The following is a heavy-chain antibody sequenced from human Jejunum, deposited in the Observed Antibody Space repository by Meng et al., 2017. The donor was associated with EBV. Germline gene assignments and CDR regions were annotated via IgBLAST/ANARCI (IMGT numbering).Heavy chain of an antibody. Sequence: LVVSGGEVKKPGVSVKVSCKASGYTFTTHHINWVRQATGQGLEYMGWMSPDNGDTGYAQNFQGRLTMTRDTSISTAYMELSSLTSDDTAVYYCARGDGYNLYWGQGTLVTVSS. V-gene: IGHV1-8*01. J-gene: IGHJ4*02. D-gene: IGHD5-24*01. CDR3: ARGDGYNLY. CDR2: MSPDNGDT. CDR1: GYTFTTHH.